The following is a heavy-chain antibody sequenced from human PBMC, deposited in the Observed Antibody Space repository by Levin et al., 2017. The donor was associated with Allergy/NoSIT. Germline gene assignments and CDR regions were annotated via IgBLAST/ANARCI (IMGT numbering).Heavy chain of an antibody. D-gene: IGHD3-22*01. J-gene: IGHJ4*02. Sequence: LSLPCAASGFPFSSYAMSWVRQAPGKGLEWVSAISGSGGSTYYADSVKGRFTISRDNSKNTLYLQMNSLRAEDTAVYYCAKSLDYESSGSKDYWGQGTLVTVSS. CDR2: ISGSGGST. CDR1: GFPFSSYA. V-gene: IGHV3-23*01. CDR3: AKSLDYESSGSKDY.